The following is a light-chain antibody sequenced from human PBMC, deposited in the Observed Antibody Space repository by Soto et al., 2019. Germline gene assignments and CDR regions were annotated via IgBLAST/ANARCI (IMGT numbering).Light chain of an antibody. Sequence: DIQMTQSQSSLSASVGDRVAITCRASQSISSYLNWYHQQPGKAPKLLIYGTSNLQSGVPSRFSGSGSGTDVTLTINSLQPEDFATYYCQQRHSTPRTFGQGTTVEIK. V-gene: IGKV1-39*01. CDR2: GTS. J-gene: IGKJ1*01. CDR3: QQRHSTPRT. CDR1: QSISSY.